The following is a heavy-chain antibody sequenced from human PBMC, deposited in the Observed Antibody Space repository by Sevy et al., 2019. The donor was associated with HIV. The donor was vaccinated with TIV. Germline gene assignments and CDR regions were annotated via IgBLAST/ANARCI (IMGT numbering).Heavy chain of an antibody. CDR3: ARRDSSGYDAFDI. D-gene: IGHD3-22*01. J-gene: IGHJ3*02. CDR2: IYSGGST. V-gene: IGHV3-53*01. Sequence: GGSLRLSCAASGFTVSSNYMSWVRQAPGKRLEWVSVIYSGGSTYYADSVKGRFTISRDNSKNTLYLQMNSLRAEDTAVYYCARRDSSGYDAFDIWGQGTMVTVSS. CDR1: GFTVSSNY.